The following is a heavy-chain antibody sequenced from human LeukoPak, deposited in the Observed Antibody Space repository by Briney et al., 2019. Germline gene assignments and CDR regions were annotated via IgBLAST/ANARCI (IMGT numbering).Heavy chain of an antibody. V-gene: IGHV3-23*01. D-gene: IGHD2-15*01. Sequence: GGSLRLSCAASGFTFSSSAMSWVRQAPGKGLEWVSAISNNGGYTYYADSVQGRFTIPRDNSKSTLCLQMNSLKAEDTAVYYCAKQLGYCSDGSCYFPYWGQGTLVTVSS. CDR3: AKQLGYCSDGSCYFPY. CDR1: GFTFSSSA. CDR2: ISNNGGYT. J-gene: IGHJ4*02.